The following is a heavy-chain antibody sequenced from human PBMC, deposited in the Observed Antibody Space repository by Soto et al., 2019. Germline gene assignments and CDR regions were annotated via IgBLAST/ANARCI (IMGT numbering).Heavy chain of an antibody. CDR3: ARIYGDYTNYYYYGMDV. V-gene: IGHV5-51*01. J-gene: IGHJ6*02. D-gene: IGHD4-17*01. CDR2: IYPGDSDT. Sequence: PGESLKISCKGSGYSFTSYWICWVRQMPGKGLEWMGIIYPGDSDTRYSPSFQGQVTISADKSISTAYLQWSSLKASDTAMYYCARIYGDYTNYYYYGMDVWGQGTTVTVSS. CDR1: GYSFTSYW.